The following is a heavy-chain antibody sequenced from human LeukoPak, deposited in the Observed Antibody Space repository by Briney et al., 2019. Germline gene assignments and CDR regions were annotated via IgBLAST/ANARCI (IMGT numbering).Heavy chain of an antibody. CDR3: ARDGGLYGMDV. CDR2: INWSGGRT. Sequence: PGGSLRLSCAAPGFTFDDYGMSWVRQAPGKGLEWVSGINWSGGRTGYADSVKGRLTISRDNAKNSLFLQMNSLRAEDTALYYCARDGGLYGMDVWGQGTTVTVSS. V-gene: IGHV3-20*04. CDR1: GFTFDDYG. J-gene: IGHJ6*02. D-gene: IGHD3-16*01.